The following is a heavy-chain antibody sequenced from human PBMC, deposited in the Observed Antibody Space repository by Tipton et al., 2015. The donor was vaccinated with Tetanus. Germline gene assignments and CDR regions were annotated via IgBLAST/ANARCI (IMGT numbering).Heavy chain of an antibody. Sequence: SLRLSCAASGFTFSSYAMSWVRQAPGKGLEWLSGISSSGVYTFCADSLKGRFTTSRDNSRNTLYLEMNSLRVEDTAVYYCARDPYGDHGPFDYWGQGTLVTVSS. CDR2: ISSSGVYT. V-gene: IGHV3-23*01. D-gene: IGHD4-17*01. CDR3: ARDPYGDHGPFDY. J-gene: IGHJ4*02. CDR1: GFTFSSYA.